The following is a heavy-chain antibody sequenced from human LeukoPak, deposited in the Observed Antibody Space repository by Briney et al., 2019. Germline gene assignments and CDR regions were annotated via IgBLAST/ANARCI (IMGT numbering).Heavy chain of an antibody. D-gene: IGHD7-27*01. J-gene: IGHJ4*01. CDR3: ARELPGEVTFDY. CDR1: GFTFISYG. V-gene: IGHV3-74*01. Sequence: GGSLRLSCAVSGFTFISYGMQWVRQAPGKGLAWVSRINTDGSSTAYADSVKGRFTISRDNAKNTLYLQMNSLRAEDTAVYYCARELPGEVTFDYWGQGTLVTVSS. CDR2: INTDGSST.